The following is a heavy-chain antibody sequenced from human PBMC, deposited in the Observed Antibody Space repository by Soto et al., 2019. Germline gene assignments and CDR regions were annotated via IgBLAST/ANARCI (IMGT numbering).Heavy chain of an antibody. D-gene: IGHD2-2*02. CDR1: GFTFSSYP. Sequence: GGSLRLSCEASGFTFSSYPMHWVRQAPGKGLEWVTVISYDGGNQYYADSVKGRFTISRDNSKDTLYLQMHSLRSDDTAVYFCARGPISQTSFIDHWGQGTLVTVSS. CDR2: ISYDGGNQ. V-gene: IGHV3-30-3*01. J-gene: IGHJ4*02. CDR3: ARGPISQTSFIDH.